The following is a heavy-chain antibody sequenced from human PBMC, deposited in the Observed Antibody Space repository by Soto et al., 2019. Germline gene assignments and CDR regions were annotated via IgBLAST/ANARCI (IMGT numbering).Heavy chain of an antibody. CDR2: INQDGGVT. CDR3: ARYYRGSGRYFFDY. Sequence: LRLSFVASGFTFISSFIGWIRQAPGKGLEWVANINQDGGVTYYVDSVEGRFTISRDNTKDSLYLQMNSLRGEDTAIYYCARYYRGSGRYFFDYWGQGTLVTVSS. D-gene: IGHD6-19*01. V-gene: IGHV3-7*03. J-gene: IGHJ4*02. CDR1: GFTFISSF.